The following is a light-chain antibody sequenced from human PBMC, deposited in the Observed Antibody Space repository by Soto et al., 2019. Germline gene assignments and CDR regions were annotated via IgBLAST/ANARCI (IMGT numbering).Light chain of an antibody. CDR2: QDS. Sequence: SYELSQPPSVSVYPGQTASITCPGVKWGDKNPCWYKLKPAPYPVLVIYQDSKRPSGIPERFSGSNSGNTATLTSSGTQAMDEADYYRQVWDSSTEVFGGGTKVTVL. J-gene: IGLJ2*01. V-gene: IGLV3-1*01. CDR1: KWGDKN. CDR3: QVWDSSTEV.